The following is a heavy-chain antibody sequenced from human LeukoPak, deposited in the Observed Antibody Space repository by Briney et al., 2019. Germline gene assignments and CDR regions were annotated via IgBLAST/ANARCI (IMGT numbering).Heavy chain of an antibody. V-gene: IGHV4-38-2*02. CDR2: IYHSGTT. CDR1: GYSISSGYY. CDR3: ARVVVAARAIDF. Sequence: SETLSLTCTVSGYSISSGYYWGWVRQPPGKGLEWIGNIYHSGTTYYNPSLMSRVTISVDTSKNQFSLRLTSATAADTAVYYCARVVVAARAIDFWGQGTLVTVSS. D-gene: IGHD2-15*01. J-gene: IGHJ4*02.